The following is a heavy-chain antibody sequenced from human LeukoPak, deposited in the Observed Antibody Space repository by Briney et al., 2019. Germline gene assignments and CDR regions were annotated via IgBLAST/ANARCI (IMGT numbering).Heavy chain of an antibody. V-gene: IGHV7-4-1*02. J-gene: IGHJ3*02. CDR3: ARGRSLWLDLWGAFDI. CDR2: INTNTGNP. CDR1: GYTFTSYA. D-gene: IGHD6-19*01. Sequence: ASVKVSCKASGYTFTSYAMNWVRQAPGQGLEWMGWINTNTGNPTYAQGFTGRFVFSLDTSVSTAYLQISSLKAEDTAVYYCARGRSLWLDLWGAFDIWGQGTMVTVSS.